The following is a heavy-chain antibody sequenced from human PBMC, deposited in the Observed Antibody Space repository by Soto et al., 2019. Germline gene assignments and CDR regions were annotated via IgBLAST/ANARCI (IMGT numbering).Heavy chain of an antibody. D-gene: IGHD2-2*01. CDR1: GYTFTSYG. V-gene: IGHV1-18*01. Sequence: ASVKVSCKASGYTFTSYGISWVRQAPGQGLEWMGRISAYNGNTNYAQKLQGRVTMTTDTSTSTAYMELRSLRSDDTAVYYCASLDCSSSSCYLGDYYYYGMDVWGQGTTVTVSS. J-gene: IGHJ6*02. CDR3: ASLDCSSSSCYLGDYYYYGMDV. CDR2: ISAYNGNT.